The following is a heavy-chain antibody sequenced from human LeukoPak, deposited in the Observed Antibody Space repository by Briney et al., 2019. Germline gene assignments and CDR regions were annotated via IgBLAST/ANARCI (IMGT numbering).Heavy chain of an antibody. J-gene: IGHJ4*02. CDR3: ARQAYGSGNYFFGY. CDR1: GFTFSSYN. Sequence: PGGSLRLSCAASGFTFSSYNMIWVRQAPGKGREWVSYISSSSSTIYYADSVKGRFTISRDNAKNSLYLQMNSLRAEDTAVYYCARQAYGSGNYFFGYWGQGTLVTVSS. V-gene: IGHV3-48*01. CDR2: ISSSSSTI. D-gene: IGHD3-10*01.